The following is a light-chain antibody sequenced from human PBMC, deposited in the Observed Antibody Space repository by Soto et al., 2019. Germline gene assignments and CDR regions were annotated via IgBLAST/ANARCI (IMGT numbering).Light chain of an antibody. V-gene: IGKV1-39*01. CDR3: QQSYSTPWT. Sequence: DIQMTQSPSSLSASVGERVTITCRASQSISSYLNCYQQKPGKAPKLLIYAASSLQSGVPSRFSGSGSGTDFTLTISSLQPEDFATYYCQQSYSTPWTFGQGTKVDIK. CDR1: QSISSY. CDR2: AAS. J-gene: IGKJ1*01.